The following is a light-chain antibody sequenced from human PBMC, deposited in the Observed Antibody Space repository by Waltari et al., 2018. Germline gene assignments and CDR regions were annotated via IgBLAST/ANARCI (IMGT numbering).Light chain of an antibody. V-gene: IGLV3-19*01. Sequence: SSELTQGPDVSVALGPTVQITCQGDRLRTSYASWYQVKPGQAPVLVLFGKEKRPSGIPDRISGYSSGTTSSLTITGAQAEDEADYYCHSRKGRDNQVVFGGGTKLTVL. CDR1: RLRTSY. CDR2: GKE. J-gene: IGLJ3*02. CDR3: HSRKGRDNQVV.